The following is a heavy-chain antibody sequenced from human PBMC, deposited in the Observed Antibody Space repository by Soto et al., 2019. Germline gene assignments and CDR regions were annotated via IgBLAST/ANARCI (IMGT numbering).Heavy chain of an antibody. Sequence: EVQLLESGGGLVQPGGSLRLSCAASGFSFSSYAMSWVRQAPGKGLEWVSGISGSGGSTYYADSVKGRFTIFRDKSKNTLYLQINSLRAEDTAVYYCAKEAVAGPYYYYYGMDVWGQGTTVTVSS. V-gene: IGHV3-23*01. CDR3: AKEAVAGPYYYYYGMDV. D-gene: IGHD6-19*01. J-gene: IGHJ6*02. CDR1: GFSFSSYA. CDR2: ISGSGGST.